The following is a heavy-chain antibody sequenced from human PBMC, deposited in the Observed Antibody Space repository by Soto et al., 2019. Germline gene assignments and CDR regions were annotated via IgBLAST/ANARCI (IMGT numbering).Heavy chain of an antibody. V-gene: IGHV4-4*07. J-gene: IGHJ5*02. D-gene: IGHD3-22*01. CDR2: IYTSGST. Sequence: SETLSLTCTVSGGSISSYYWSWIRQPAGKGLEWIGRIYTSGSTNSPPSLKSRVTMSVDTSKNQFSLKLSSVTAADTAVYYCARDGRYYDSSGYYPKQYNWFDPWGQGTLVTVSS. CDR1: GGSISSYY. CDR3: ARDGRYYDSSGYYPKQYNWFDP.